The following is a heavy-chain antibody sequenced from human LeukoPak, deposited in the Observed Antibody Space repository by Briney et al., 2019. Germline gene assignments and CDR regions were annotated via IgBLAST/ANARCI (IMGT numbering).Heavy chain of an antibody. J-gene: IGHJ6*03. D-gene: IGHD2-2*01. V-gene: IGHV3-23*01. CDR1: GFTFSSYA. CDR2: ISGSGGST. Sequence: GGSLRLSCAASGFTFSSYAMSWVRQAPGKGLEWVSAISGSGGSTYYAGSVKGRFTISRDNSKNTLYLQMNSLRAEDTAVYYCAKDREYQLLRYYYYYMDVWGKGTTVTVSS. CDR3: AKDREYQLLRYYYYYMDV.